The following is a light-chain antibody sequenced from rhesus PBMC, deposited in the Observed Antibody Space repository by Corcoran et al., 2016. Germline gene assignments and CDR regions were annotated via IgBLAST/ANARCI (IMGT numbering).Light chain of an antibody. Sequence: DIQMTQSPSSLSASVGDRVTITCRASQGIRNWLAWYQQKPGKAPKLLIYRTSNLETGVPSRFRGSGSGADFTRTISRLQPEDIATYYCQQHDDSPMYSFGQGTKVEIK. V-gene: IGKV1-69*01. CDR1: QGIRNW. CDR3: QQHDDSPMYS. CDR2: RTS. J-gene: IGKJ2*01.